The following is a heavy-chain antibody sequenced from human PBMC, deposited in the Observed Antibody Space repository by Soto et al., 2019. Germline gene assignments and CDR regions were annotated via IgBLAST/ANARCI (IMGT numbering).Heavy chain of an antibody. V-gene: IGHV3-74*01. CDR2: IKFDGSTT. CDR3: ARGIRNYYGVDV. D-gene: IGHD5-18*01. J-gene: IGHJ6*02. CDR1: GFTFSTYW. Sequence: EVQLVESGGGLVQPGGSLRLSCVASGFTFSTYWMHWVRQAPRKGLVWVSRIKFDGSTTSYADSVKGRFTISRDNAKNTVYRQMNSLGGEDTGVYYCARGIRNYYGVDVWGQGTTVTVSS.